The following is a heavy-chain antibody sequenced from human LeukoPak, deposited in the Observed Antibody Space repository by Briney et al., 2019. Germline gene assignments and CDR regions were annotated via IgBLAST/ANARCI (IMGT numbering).Heavy chain of an antibody. J-gene: IGHJ4*02. V-gene: IGHV4-39*01. D-gene: IGHD4-17*01. Sequence: SETLSLTCTVSGGSISSSSYYWGWIRQPPGKGLEWIGSIYYSGSTYYNPSLKSRVTISVDTSKNQFSLKLSSVTDADTAVYYCARPYGAAGLDWGQGTLVTVSS. CDR1: GGSISSSSYY. CDR3: ARPYGAAGLD. CDR2: IYYSGST.